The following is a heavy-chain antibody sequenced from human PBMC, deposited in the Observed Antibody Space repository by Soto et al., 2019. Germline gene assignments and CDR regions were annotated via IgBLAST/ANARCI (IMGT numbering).Heavy chain of an antibody. CDR3: ARGDYYDSSGYYYRGKGAFDI. CDR2: IWDDGSNK. J-gene: IGHJ3*02. D-gene: IGHD3-22*01. CDR1: GFTFSSYG. Sequence: QVQLVESGGGVVQPGRSLRLSCAASGFTFSSYGIHWVRQAPGKGLEWVAVIWDDGSNKYYADSVKGRFTISRDNSKNTLYLQMNSLRAEDTAVYYCARGDYYDSSGYYYRGKGAFDIWGQGTMVTVSS. V-gene: IGHV3-33*01.